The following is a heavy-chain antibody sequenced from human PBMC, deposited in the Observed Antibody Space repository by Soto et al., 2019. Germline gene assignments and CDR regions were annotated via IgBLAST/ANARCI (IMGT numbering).Heavy chain of an antibody. CDR2: IIPIFGTA. Sequence: GASVKVSCKASGGTFSSYAISWVRQAPGQGLEWMGGIIPIFGTANYAQKFQGRVTITADESTSTAYMELSSLRSDDTAGYYCASAAAGPPYYYYYYGMDVWGQGTTVTVSS. J-gene: IGHJ6*02. D-gene: IGHD6-13*01. V-gene: IGHV1-69*13. CDR3: ASAAAGPPYYYYYYGMDV. CDR1: GGTFSSYA.